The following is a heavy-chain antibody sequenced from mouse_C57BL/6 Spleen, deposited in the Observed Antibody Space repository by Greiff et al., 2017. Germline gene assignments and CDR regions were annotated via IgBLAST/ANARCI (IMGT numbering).Heavy chain of an antibody. CDR1: GYSFTDYS. Sequence: VQLQQSGPELVKPGASVKISCKASGYSFTDYSMNWVKQSPGKSLEWIGVINPNYGTTSYNEKFKGKATLTVDQSSSTAYMQLNSLTSEDSAVYYWARAYDSYYWFAYWGQGTLVTVSA. CDR2: INPNYGTT. J-gene: IGHJ3*01. D-gene: IGHD2-3*01. V-gene: IGHV1-39*01. CDR3: ARAYDSYYWFAY.